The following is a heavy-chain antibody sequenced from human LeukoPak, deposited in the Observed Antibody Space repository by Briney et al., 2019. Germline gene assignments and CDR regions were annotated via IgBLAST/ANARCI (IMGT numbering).Heavy chain of an antibody. CDR3: AKRQHPSSGYYFDY. V-gene: IGHV3-23*01. CDR2: ISGSGGST. Sequence: GGSLRLSCAASGFTFSSYAMSWVRQALGKGLEWVSAISGSGGSTYYADSVKGRFTISRDNSKNTLYLQMNSLRAEDTAVYYCAKRQHPSSGYYFDYWGQGTLVTVSS. CDR1: GFTFSSYA. D-gene: IGHD6-19*01. J-gene: IGHJ4*02.